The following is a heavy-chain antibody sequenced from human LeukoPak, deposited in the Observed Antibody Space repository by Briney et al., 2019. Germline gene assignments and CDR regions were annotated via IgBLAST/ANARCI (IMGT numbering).Heavy chain of an antibody. CDR1: GFTFSSYG. CDR2: ISGSGGST. CDR3: ARDQPKRELWFGELLVN. J-gene: IGHJ4*02. Sequence: QAGGSLRLSCAASGFTFSSYGMHWVRQAPGKGLEWVAVISGSGGSTYYADSVKGRFTISGDNSKNTLYLQMNSLRAEDTAVYYCARDQPKRELWFGELLVNWGQGTLVTVSS. V-gene: IGHV3-NL1*01. D-gene: IGHD3-10*01.